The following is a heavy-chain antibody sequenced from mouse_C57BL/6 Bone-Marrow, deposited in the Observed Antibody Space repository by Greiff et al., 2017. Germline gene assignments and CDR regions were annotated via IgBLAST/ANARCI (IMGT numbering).Heavy chain of an antibody. V-gene: IGHV1-55*01. CDR2: IYPGGGST. J-gene: IGHJ2*01. D-gene: IGHD1-1*01. CDR1: GYTFPGYW. Sequence: QVQLQQPGAELVKPGASVKMSCKASGYTFPGYWINWVKQRPGQSLEWIGDIYPGGGSTNYNGKFKSKATLTVDTSSSTAYMQLSSLSSEDSAVYDCASNYGYWGQGTTLTVSS. CDR3: ASNYGY.